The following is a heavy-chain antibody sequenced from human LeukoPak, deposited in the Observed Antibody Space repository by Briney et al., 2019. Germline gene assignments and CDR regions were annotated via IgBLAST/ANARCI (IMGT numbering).Heavy chain of an antibody. Sequence: PSETLSLTCTVCGGSISSYTSYYWGWISQAPGKGLEWIGSIHYSGSTYYNPSLRSRVSVSVDTSKNQFSLKMHSVTAADTALYYCARDWRIHGHEAFDIWGQGTMVTVSS. CDR2: IHYSGST. CDR3: ARDWRIHGHEAFDI. CDR1: GGSISSYTSYY. J-gene: IGHJ3*02. V-gene: IGHV4-39*07.